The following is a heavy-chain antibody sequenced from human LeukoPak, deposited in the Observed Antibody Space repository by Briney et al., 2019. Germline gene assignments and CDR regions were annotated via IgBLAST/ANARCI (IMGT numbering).Heavy chain of an antibody. CDR1: RYTFTSYD. CDR3: ARLSQTPDYYTLGGYYYRGY. J-gene: IGHJ4*02. Sequence: ASVKVSCKASRYTFTSYDINWVREAAGHGLEWMGWMNPNTGRTGYAQKFQGRITMTRDTSINTAYMELTNLRSEDTAIYYCARLSQTPDYYTLGGYYYRGYSFQGTPVSVSS. D-gene: IGHD3-10*01. V-gene: IGHV1-8*01. CDR2: MNPNTGRT.